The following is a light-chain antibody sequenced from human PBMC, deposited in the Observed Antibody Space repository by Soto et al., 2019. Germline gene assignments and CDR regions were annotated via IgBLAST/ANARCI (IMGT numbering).Light chain of an antibody. CDR3: QHHSNWLRT. Sequence: EVVLTQSPATLSLSPWEIATLSCRAIQTVGGHFAFYQXKPGQSPXLXSSXTXNRATGIPGRFSGSGSGTDVTLTISSLEPEDFAVYYCQHHSNWLRTFGGGTKVDIK. CDR2: XTX. V-gene: IGKV3-11*01. CDR1: QTVGGH. J-gene: IGKJ4*01.